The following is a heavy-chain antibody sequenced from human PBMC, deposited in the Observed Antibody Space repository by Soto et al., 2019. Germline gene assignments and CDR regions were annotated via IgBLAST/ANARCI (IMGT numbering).Heavy chain of an antibody. CDR2: IYYSGST. Sequence: XTLSLPCTVSGGSLSSGSYYWSWSRQPPGKGLEWIGYIYYSGSTNYNPSLKSRVTISVDTSKNQFSLKLSSVNAAETAVYYCARKYIVGATKTYYFDYWGQGTLGPVSS. CDR1: GGSLSSGSYY. J-gene: IGHJ4*02. CDR3: ARKYIVGATKTYYFDY. V-gene: IGHV4-61*01. D-gene: IGHD1-26*01.